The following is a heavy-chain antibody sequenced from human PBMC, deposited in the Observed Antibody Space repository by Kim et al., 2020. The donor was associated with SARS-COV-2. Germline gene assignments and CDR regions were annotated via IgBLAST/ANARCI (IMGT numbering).Heavy chain of an antibody. CDR2: ISYDGSNK. Sequence: GGSRRLSCAASGFTFSSYAMHWVRQAPGKGLKWVAVISYDGSNKYYADSVKGRFTISRDNSKNTLYLLMNSLRAEDTAVYYCARDPPIQLWSDYYYYGMDVWGQGTTVTVSS. J-gene: IGHJ6*02. V-gene: IGHV3-30*04. CDR1: GFTFSSYA. CDR3: ARDPPIQLWSDYYYYGMDV. D-gene: IGHD5-18*01.